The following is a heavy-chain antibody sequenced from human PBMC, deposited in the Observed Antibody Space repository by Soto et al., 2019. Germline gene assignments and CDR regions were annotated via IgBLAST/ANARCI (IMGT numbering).Heavy chain of an antibody. D-gene: IGHD5-12*01. CDR2: ISRSSSYI. CDR1: GFTFSIYS. Sequence: LRLSCAASGFTFSIYSMNWVRQAPGKGLEWVSSISRSSSYIYYADSVKGRFTISRDNAKNSLYLQMNSLRAEDTAVYYCARGEMATIGHFDYWGQGTLVTVSS. V-gene: IGHV3-21*01. J-gene: IGHJ4*02. CDR3: ARGEMATIGHFDY.